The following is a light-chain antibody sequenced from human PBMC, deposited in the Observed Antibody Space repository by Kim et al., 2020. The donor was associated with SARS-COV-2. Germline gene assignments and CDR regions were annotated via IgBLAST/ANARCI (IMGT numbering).Light chain of an antibody. V-gene: IGKV1-27*01. J-gene: IGKJ1*01. CDR1: QDIANS. Sequence: ASFGDRVTITCRASQDIANSLAWYQQKPGKVPKVLIYAASTLQSGVPAIFSCSGSGTEFTLTISSLQTEDVATYYCQKYNSAPQTFGRGTKVDI. CDR3: QKYNSAPQT. CDR2: AAS.